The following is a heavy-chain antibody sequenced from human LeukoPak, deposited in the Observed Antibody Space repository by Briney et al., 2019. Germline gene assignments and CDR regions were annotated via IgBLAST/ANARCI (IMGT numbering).Heavy chain of an antibody. CDR3: ARDGTDGPDQKFDY. J-gene: IGHJ4*02. CDR1: GFTFSSYS. D-gene: IGHD1-26*01. Sequence: GGSLRLSCAASGFTFSSYSMNWVRQAPGKGLEWVSSISSSSSYIYYADSVKGRFTISRDNAKNSLHLQMNSLRAEDTAVYYCARDGTDGPDQKFDYWGQGTLVTVSS. V-gene: IGHV3-21*01. CDR2: ISSSSSYI.